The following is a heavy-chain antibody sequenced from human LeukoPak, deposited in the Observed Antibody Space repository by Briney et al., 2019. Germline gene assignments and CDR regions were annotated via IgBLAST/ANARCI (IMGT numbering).Heavy chain of an antibody. Sequence: GGSLRLSCAASGFTFSSYAMSWVRQAPGKGLEWVSGISASGGSTYYADSVKGRFTISRDNSKNTLYLQMNSLRAEDTAVYYCAKDVFFTLWIQATQGYYMDVWGKGTTVTVSS. V-gene: IGHV3-23*01. D-gene: IGHD5-18*01. CDR1: GFTFSSYA. J-gene: IGHJ6*03. CDR3: AKDVFFTLWIQATQGYYMDV. CDR2: ISASGGST.